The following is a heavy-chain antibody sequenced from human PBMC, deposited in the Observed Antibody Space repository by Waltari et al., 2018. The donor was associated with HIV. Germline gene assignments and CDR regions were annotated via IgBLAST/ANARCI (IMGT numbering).Heavy chain of an antibody. J-gene: IGHJ6*02. CDR3: ARGRWRNRGPLPMDV. Sequence: GLFKSSETLSRTCAVYGASFRDYYWNWIRQSPGQGLQWLGEVNDVGGVRYSPSFRSRVSMSMDASKNQFSLNLTSVTAADTAVYYCARGRWRNRGPLPMDVWAPGAMVIVSS. D-gene: IGHD3-10*01. V-gene: IGHV4-34*01. CDR1: GASFRDYY. CDR2: VNDVGGV.